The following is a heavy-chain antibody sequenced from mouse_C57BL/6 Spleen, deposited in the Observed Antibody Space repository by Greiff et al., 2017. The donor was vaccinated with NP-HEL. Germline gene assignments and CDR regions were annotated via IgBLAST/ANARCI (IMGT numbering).Heavy chain of an antibody. CDR1: GFNIKDDY. J-gene: IGHJ3*01. CDR3: TTLDFAY. CDR2: IDPENGDT. V-gene: IGHV14-4*01. Sequence: EVKLQESGAELVRPGASAKLSCTASGFNIKDDYMHWVKQRPEQGLEWIGWIDPENGDTEYASKFQGKATITADTSSNTAYLQLSSLTSEDTAVYYCTTLDFAYWGQGTLVTVSA.